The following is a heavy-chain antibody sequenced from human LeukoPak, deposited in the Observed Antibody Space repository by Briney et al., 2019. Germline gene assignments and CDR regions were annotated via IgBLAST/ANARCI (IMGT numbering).Heavy chain of an antibody. CDR2: IRYDGSNK. CDR1: GFTFSSYG. Sequence: GGSLRLSCAASGFTFSSYGMHWVRQAPGKGLEWVAFIRYDGSNKYYADSVKGRFTISRDNSKNTLYLQMNSLRAEDTAVYYCATPAPILTVTTRSYWGQGTLVTVSS. J-gene: IGHJ4*02. D-gene: IGHD4-17*01. CDR3: ATPAPILTVTTRSY. V-gene: IGHV3-30*02.